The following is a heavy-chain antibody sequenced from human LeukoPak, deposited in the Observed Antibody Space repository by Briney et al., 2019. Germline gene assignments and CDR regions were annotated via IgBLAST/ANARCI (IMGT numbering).Heavy chain of an antibody. V-gene: IGHV3-23*01. CDR2: ISGSGGST. J-gene: IGHJ4*02. CDR3: AKWSSGSPGDY. CDR1: GFTFSSYA. D-gene: IGHD1-26*01. Sequence: GGSLRLSCAASGFTFSSYAMSWVRQAPGKGLEWVSGISGSGGSTYYADSVNGRFTISRDNSKNTLYLQMNSLSAEDTAVHYCAKWSSGSPGDYWGQGTLVTVSS.